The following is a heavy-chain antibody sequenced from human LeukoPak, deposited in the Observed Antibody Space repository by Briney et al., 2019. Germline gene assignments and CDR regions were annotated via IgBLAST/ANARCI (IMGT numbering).Heavy chain of an antibody. Sequence: SETLSLTCTVSGGSISSYYWSWIRQPPGKGLEWIGYIYYSGSTNYNPSLKSRVTISVDTSKNQFSLKLSSVTAADTAVYYCARSSGSYKDYWGQGTLVTVSS. V-gene: IGHV4-59*01. CDR2: IYYSGST. CDR1: GGSISSYY. CDR3: ARSSGSYKDY. D-gene: IGHD1-26*01. J-gene: IGHJ4*02.